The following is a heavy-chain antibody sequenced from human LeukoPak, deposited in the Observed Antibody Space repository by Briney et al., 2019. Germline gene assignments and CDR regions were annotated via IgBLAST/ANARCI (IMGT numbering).Heavy chain of an antibody. V-gene: IGHV5-10-1*01. D-gene: IGHD3-10*01. CDR2: IDPSDSYT. CDR1: GYSFTSYW. J-gene: IGHJ4*02. Sequence: GESLKISCKGSGYSFTSYWISWVRQMPGKGLEWMGRIDPSDSYTNYSPSFQGRVTISADKSISTAYLQWSSLKASDTAMYYCARSYGSGSYQEDYWGQGTLVTVSS. CDR3: ARSYGSGSYQEDY.